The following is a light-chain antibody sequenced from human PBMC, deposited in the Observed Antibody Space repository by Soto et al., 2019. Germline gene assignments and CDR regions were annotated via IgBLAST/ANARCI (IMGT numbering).Light chain of an antibody. Sequence: EIVLTQSPATLSLSPGERATLSCRASQSVSTYLAWYQQKPGQAPRLLIYDAFTRATGIPARFSGSGSGTEFTLTISSLQSEDSAVYYCQQYNDWPLTFGGGTKVEIK. CDR1: QSVSTY. J-gene: IGKJ4*01. CDR2: DAF. V-gene: IGKV3D-15*01. CDR3: QQYNDWPLT.